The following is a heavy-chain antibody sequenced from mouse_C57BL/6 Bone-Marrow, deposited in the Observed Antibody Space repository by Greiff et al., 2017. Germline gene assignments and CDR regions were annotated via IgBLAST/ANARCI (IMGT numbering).Heavy chain of an antibody. Sequence: QVQLQQPGAELVKPGASVKMSCKASGYTFTSYWITWVKQRPGQGLEWIGYIYPGSGSTNYNEKFKSKATLTVDTSSSTAYMQPSSLTSEDTAVYYLATPYYCNSSDFDFWGTGTTLTVSS. V-gene: IGHV1-55*01. CDR1: GYTFTSYW. CDR2: IYPGSGST. CDR3: ATPYYCNSSDFDF. D-gene: IGHD2-10*01. J-gene: IGHJ1*03.